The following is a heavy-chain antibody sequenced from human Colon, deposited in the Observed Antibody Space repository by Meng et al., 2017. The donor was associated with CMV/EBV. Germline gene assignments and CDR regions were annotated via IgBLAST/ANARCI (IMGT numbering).Heavy chain of an antibody. CDR3: VRHPSGRYVNWFDS. CDR2: IYPGDSDS. Sequence: GGSLRLSCKASGYKFNNYWIGWVRQMPGKGLEWMGSIYPGDSDSRYSPSFEGRVTISADKSISIAFLQWNSLRASDTAMYYCVRHPSGRYVNWFDSWGQGTLVTVSS. V-gene: IGHV5-51*01. CDR1: GYKFNNYW. J-gene: IGHJ5*01. D-gene: IGHD1-26*01.